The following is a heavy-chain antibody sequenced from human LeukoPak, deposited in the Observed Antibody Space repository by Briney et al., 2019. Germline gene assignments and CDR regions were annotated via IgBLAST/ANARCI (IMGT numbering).Heavy chain of an antibody. Sequence: SQTLSLTCAISGDSVSSTNAAWNWIRQPPSSGLEWLGRTYYRSRWYSEYARSVKSRITIDPDTSKNQFSLQLNSVTPEDAAVYYCARTRGHLDLWGRGTLVTVSS. CDR1: GDSVSSTNAA. CDR3: ARTRGHLDL. D-gene: IGHD5-24*01. V-gene: IGHV6-1*01. CDR2: TYYRSRWYS. J-gene: IGHJ2*01.